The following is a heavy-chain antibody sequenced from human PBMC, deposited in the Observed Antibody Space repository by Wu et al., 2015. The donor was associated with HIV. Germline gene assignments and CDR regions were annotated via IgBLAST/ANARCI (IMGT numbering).Heavy chain of an antibody. CDR3: ARELYQLLFGNYYYYYMDV. V-gene: IGHV1-46*01. CDR1: GYTFTSNW. D-gene: IGHD2-2*01. Sequence: QVHLVQSGAEVKKPGASVKISCKASGYTFTSNWMHWVRQAPGQGLEWMGIINPKGGSPSYAQKFLDRVTITSDTSTSTFYMEVSSLRSEDTAVYYCARELYQLLFGNYYYYYMDVWGKGTTVTVSS. CDR2: INPKGGSP. J-gene: IGHJ6*03.